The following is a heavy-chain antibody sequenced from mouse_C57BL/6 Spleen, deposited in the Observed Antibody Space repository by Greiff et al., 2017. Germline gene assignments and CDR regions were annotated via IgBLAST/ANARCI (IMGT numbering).Heavy chain of an antibody. CDR2: IYPGSGSI. D-gene: IGHD5-2*01. Sequence: QVQLLQPGGGLVQPGASVKMSCEASGFTFTSYWITWVKQRPGQGLEWIGDIYPGSGSINYNEKLKSKVTLTIETAYSTAYMQLSSLTSEDSAIYYCARQGNTIEGYIDVWGTGTTVTVSS. CDR3: ARQGNTIEGYIDV. CDR1: GFTFTSYW. V-gene: IGHV1-55*01. J-gene: IGHJ1*03.